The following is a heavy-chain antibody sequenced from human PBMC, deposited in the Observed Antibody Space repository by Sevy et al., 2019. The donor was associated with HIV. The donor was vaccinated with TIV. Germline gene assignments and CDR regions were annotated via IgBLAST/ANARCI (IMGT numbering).Heavy chain of an antibody. Sequence: GGSLRLSCTASGFSFNSYDMNWVRQAPGKGLEWVAITSYNEGGENYADSVKGRFTISRDNSKNTVYLQMYRLTTEDTGVSYCAKDTGSSGYDHYGFDVGGQGTTVTVSS. J-gene: IGHJ6*02. V-gene: IGHV3-30*18. CDR1: GFSFNSYD. CDR3: AKDTGSSGYDHYGFDV. D-gene: IGHD6-19*01. CDR2: TSYNEGGE.